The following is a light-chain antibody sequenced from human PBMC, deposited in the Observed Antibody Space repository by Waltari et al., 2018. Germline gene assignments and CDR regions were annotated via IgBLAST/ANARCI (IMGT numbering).Light chain of an antibody. CDR2: AAS. J-gene: IGKJ3*01. CDR1: QGITTY. V-gene: IGKV1-17*01. Sequence: DIQMTQSPSSLSASAGDRVTITSRASQGITTYLNWYQQKPGKSPKRLIYAASTLESGVPSRFSGSGSGTEFTLTISSLQPEDFATYYCLQYNSNPFTFGPGTKLDIK. CDR3: LQYNSNPFT.